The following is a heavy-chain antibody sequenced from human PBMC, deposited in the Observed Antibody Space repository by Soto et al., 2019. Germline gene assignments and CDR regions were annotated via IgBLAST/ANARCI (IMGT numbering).Heavy chain of an antibody. CDR1: GFTLTSYC. J-gene: IGHJ4*02. D-gene: IGHD6-19*01. CDR2: INPSGGGT. CDR3: ATYYCAREGSSGWPFDY. Sequence: QVQLVQSGAEVKKPGASVKVSCRTSGFTLTSYCMHWLRQAPGQGLEWMGIINPSGGGTSYAQKFQGRVTMTRDTSTSTAYMEMSSLRYEDTAMYYCATYYCAREGSSGWPFDYWGQGTLVTVSS. V-gene: IGHV1-46*01.